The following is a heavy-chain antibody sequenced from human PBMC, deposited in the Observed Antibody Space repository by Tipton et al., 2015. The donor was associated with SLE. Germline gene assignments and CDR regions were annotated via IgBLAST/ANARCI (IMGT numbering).Heavy chain of an antibody. CDR2: FYFSGSS. D-gene: IGHD5-12*01. CDR3: AREYSGYDYRTFDH. Sequence: TLSLTCSVSGVSISTYYWSWIRQSPGKGLEWIGFFYFSGSSQYNPSLKSRVAISADTSNNQFSLELRSVTAADTAVYYCAREYSGYDYRTFDHWGQGTLVTVSS. V-gene: IGHV4-59*01. J-gene: IGHJ4*02. CDR1: GVSISTYY.